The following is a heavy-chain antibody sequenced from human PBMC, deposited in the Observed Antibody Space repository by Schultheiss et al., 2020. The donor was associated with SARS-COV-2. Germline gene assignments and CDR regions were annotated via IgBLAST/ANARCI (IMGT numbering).Heavy chain of an antibody. V-gene: IGHV4-4*07. CDR2: IYTSGST. J-gene: IGHJ4*02. CDR1: GGSISSNY. D-gene: IGHD2-8*02. Sequence: SQTLSLTCIVSGGSISSNYWSWIRQPAGKGLEWIGRIYTSGSTHYNPSLKSRVTMSVDTSKNQFSLKLSSVTAADTAVYYCARDSRARTGVDYWGQGTLVTVSS. CDR3: ARDSRARTGVDY.